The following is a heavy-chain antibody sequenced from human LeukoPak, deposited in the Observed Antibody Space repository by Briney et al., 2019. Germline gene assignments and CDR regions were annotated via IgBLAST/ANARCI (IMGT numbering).Heavy chain of an antibody. CDR3: ARGGNYWPQWWFDP. D-gene: IGHD1-26*01. V-gene: IGHV4-39*07. CDR1: GGSISSSSYY. Sequence: SQTLSLTCTVSGGSISSSSYYWGWIRQPPGKGLEWIGSIYYSGSTYYNPSLKSRVTMSLDASKNQFSLELNSVTPADTAVYYCARGGNYWPQWWFDPWGRGTLVSVSS. CDR2: IYYSGST. J-gene: IGHJ5*02.